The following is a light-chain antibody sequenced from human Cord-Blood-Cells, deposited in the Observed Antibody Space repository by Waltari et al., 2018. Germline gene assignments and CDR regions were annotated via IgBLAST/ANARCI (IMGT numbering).Light chain of an antibody. CDR3: QSADSSGTYVV. Sequence: SYELTQPPSVSVSPGQTARITCSGDALPKQYAYWYQQKPGQAPVLVIYKDSGRPSGIPERFSGSNSETTVTLTISGVQAEDEADYYCQSADSSGTYVVFGGGTKLTVL. J-gene: IGLJ2*01. CDR2: KDS. CDR1: ALPKQY. V-gene: IGLV3-25*03.